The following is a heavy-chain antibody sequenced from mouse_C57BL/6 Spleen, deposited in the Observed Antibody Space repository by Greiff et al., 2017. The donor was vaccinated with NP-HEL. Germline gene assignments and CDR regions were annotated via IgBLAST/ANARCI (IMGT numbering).Heavy chain of an antibody. V-gene: IGHV1-64*01. Sequence: QVQLQQSGAELVKPGASVKLSCKASGYTFTSYWMHWVKQRPGQGLEWIGMIHPNSGSTNYNEKFKSKATLTVDKSSSTAYMQLSSLTSEDSAVYYCARRYYEYFDYWGQGTTLTVSS. D-gene: IGHD2-4*01. CDR3: ARRYYEYFDY. J-gene: IGHJ2*01. CDR2: IHPNSGST. CDR1: GYTFTSYW.